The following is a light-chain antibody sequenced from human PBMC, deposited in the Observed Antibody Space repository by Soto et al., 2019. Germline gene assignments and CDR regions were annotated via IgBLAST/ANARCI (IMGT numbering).Light chain of an antibody. Sequence: EIVLTQSPGTLSLSQGESATLSCRASQSVSSSYLAGYQQKPGQATRLLIYGASSRDTGIPDRFSGSGSGTDLTLTISRLEPEDFAVYYGQQYGSSPITFGQGTRLEIK. CDR3: QQYGSSPIT. J-gene: IGKJ5*01. CDR1: QSVSSSY. CDR2: GAS. V-gene: IGKV3-20*01.